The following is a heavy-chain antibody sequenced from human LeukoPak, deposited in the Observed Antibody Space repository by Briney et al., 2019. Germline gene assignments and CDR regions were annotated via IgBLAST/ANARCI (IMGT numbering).Heavy chain of an antibody. V-gene: IGHV4-59*08. D-gene: IGHD3-22*01. CDR3: ARHWSSYDSNGSYSFDY. Sequence: SETLSLTCTVSGVSISSYYWSWIRQPPGKGLEWIGYIYYSGSTNYNPSLKSRVTISVDTSKNQFSLKLSSVTAADTAVYYCARHWSSYDSNGSYSFDYWGQGTLVTVSS. CDR1: GVSISSYY. J-gene: IGHJ4*02. CDR2: IYYSGST.